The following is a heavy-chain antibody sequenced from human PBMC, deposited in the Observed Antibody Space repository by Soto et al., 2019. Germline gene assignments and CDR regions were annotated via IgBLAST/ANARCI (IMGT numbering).Heavy chain of an antibody. CDR2: ISYDGSNK. J-gene: IGHJ6*02. CDR3: ARDYGFGEFQKQYYYGMDV. D-gene: IGHD3-10*01. Sequence: PGGSLRLSCAASGFTFSSYAMHWVRQAPGKGLEWVAVISYDGSNKYYADSVKGRFTISRDNSKNTLYLQMNSLRAEDTAVYYCARDYGFGEFQKQYYYGMDVWGQGTTVTVSS. V-gene: IGHV3-30-3*01. CDR1: GFTFSSYA.